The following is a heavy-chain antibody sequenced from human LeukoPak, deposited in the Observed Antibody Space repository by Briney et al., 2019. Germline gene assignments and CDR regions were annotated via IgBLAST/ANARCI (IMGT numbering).Heavy chain of an antibody. V-gene: IGHV3-23*01. CDR2: ISGSGDST. CDR1: GFTFSNYA. J-gene: IGHJ4*02. D-gene: IGHD6-19*01. Sequence: GGSLRLSCAVSGFTFSNYAMAWVRQAPGKGLEWVSAISGSGDSTYYADSVKGRFTTSRDNSKNTLFLQMNSLRVEDTAVYYCARDVAGLDYWGQGTLVTVSS. CDR3: ARDVAGLDY.